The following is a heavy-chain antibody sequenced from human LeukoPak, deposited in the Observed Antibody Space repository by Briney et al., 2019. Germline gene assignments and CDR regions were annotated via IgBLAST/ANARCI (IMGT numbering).Heavy chain of an antibody. D-gene: IGHD1-7*01. CDR1: GGSISNYY. CDR3: ARVGNWNYSLYYMDV. Sequence: PSETLSLTCIVSGGSISNYYWSWIRQPPGKGLEWIGYIYHSGSTDNNPSLKSRVTISLDTSKNQFSLKLGSVTAADTAVYYCARVGNWNYSLYYMDVWGTGTTVSVSS. CDR2: IYHSGST. J-gene: IGHJ6*03. V-gene: IGHV4-59*01.